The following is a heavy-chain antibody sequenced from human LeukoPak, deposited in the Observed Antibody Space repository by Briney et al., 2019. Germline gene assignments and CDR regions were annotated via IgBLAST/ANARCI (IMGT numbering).Heavy chain of an antibody. Sequence: PGGSLRLSCAASGFTFSSSWMHWVRQAPGKGLVWVSRINSDGSSTNYAASVKGRFAISRDNAKNSLYLQMSSLSDEDTAVYYCAREPPGNYDSTGYYYAHFDSWGQGTLVTVSS. CDR2: INSDGSST. V-gene: IGHV3-74*01. J-gene: IGHJ4*02. D-gene: IGHD3-22*01. CDR3: AREPPGNYDSTGYYYAHFDS. CDR1: GFTFSSSW.